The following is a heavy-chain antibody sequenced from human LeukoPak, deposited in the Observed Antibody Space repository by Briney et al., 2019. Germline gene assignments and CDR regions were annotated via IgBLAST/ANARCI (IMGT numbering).Heavy chain of an antibody. CDR2: IRGGGVST. Sequence: GGSLRLSCAASGFTFSSYAMSWVRQAPGKGLEWVSFIRGGGVSTYYADSVKGRFTISRDNSKNTLYLQMNNLRAEDTAVYYCAKGGGSQIWGQGTLVTVSS. D-gene: IGHD3-10*01. J-gene: IGHJ4*02. CDR3: AKGGGSQI. CDR1: GFTFSSYA. V-gene: IGHV3-23*01.